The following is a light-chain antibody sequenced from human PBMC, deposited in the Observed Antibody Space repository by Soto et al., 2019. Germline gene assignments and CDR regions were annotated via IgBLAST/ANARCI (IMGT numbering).Light chain of an antibody. CDR3: QQRSRWPRDT. Sequence: EVVLTQSPATLSLSPGESATLSCRASQNVGHNLAWYQQTPGQAPRLLIYAASDRATGIPARFRGSGSDTDFTLTITRVEPEDFAVYYCQQRSRWPRDTFGQGTKLEIK. V-gene: IGKV3-11*01. J-gene: IGKJ2*01. CDR2: AAS. CDR1: QNVGHN.